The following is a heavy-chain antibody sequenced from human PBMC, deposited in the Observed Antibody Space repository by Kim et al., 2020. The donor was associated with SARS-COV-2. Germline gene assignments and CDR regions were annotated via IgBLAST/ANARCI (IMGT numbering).Heavy chain of an antibody. V-gene: IGHV4-4*07. D-gene: IGHD6-19*01. CDR2: IYASGTT. CDR3: ARGGGYSSGKAKFDY. J-gene: IGHJ4*02. CDR1: GGSINNYY. Sequence: SETLSLTCTVSGGSINNYYWSWIRQPAGKGLEWIGRIYASGTTNYNPSLKSRVTMSVDTSKNQFSLNLSSLTAADTAVYYCARGGGYSSGKAKFDYWGQGTLVTAYS.